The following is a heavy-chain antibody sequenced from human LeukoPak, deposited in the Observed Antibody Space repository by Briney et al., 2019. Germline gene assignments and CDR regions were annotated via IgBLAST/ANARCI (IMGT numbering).Heavy chain of an antibody. CDR1: GFTFSNYW. Sequence: PGGSLRLSCGASGFTFSNYWMNWVRQAPGKGLEWVASINRDGSENFYVDSVKGRFTISRDNAKNSLYLQMNSLRAEDTAVYYCVREGSGPADILTGYQRVDAFDIWGPGTMVTVSS. D-gene: IGHD3-9*01. J-gene: IGHJ3*02. CDR2: INRDGSEN. CDR3: VREGSGPADILTGYQRVDAFDI. V-gene: IGHV3-7*01.